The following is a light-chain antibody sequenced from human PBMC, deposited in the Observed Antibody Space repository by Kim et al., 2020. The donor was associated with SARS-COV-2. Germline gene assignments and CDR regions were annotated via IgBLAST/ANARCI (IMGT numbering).Light chain of an antibody. J-gene: IGKJ1*01. CDR1: QGISSA. CDR3: QQYSIYWT. Sequence: IQMTQSPSTLSASVGDRVTITCRASQGISSALAWYQQKPGKAPKLVIYGASNLESAVPSRFSGSGSGTEFTLTITSLQPDDVATYYSQQYSIYWTFGQGTKVDIK. V-gene: IGKV1-13*02. CDR2: GAS.